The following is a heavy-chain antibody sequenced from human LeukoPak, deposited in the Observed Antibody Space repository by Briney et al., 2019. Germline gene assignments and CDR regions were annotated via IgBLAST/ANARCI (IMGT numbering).Heavy chain of an antibody. CDR3: ARPWWQADAFDI. CDR1: GGSISSSSYY. D-gene: IGHD2-15*01. J-gene: IGHJ3*02. V-gene: IGHV4-39*01. Sequence: KPSETLSLTCTVSGGSISSSSYYWGWIRQPPGKGLEWIGSIYYSGSTYYNPSLKSRVTISVDTSKNQFSLKLSSVTAADTAVYYCARPWWQADAFDIWRQGTMVTVSS. CDR2: IYYSGST.